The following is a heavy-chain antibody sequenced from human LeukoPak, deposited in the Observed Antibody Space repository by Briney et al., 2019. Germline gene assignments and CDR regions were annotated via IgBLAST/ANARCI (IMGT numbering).Heavy chain of an antibody. V-gene: IGHV4-59*08. D-gene: IGHD3-10*01. CDR2: IYYSGST. CDR1: GGSISSYY. CDR3: ARRARITDSYYYGSGSYYNPWYFDY. Sequence: PSETLSLTCTVSGGSISSYYWSWIRQPPGKGLEWIGYIYYSGSTNYNPSPKSRVTISVDTSKNQFSLKLSSVTAADTAVYYCARRARITDSYYYGSGSYYNPWYFDYWGQGTLVTVSS. J-gene: IGHJ4*02.